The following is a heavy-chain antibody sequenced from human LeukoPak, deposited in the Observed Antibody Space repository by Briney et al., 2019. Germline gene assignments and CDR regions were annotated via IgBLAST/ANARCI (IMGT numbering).Heavy chain of an antibody. J-gene: IGHJ4*02. CDR3: ATDRRTRSYSSGWSDFDY. D-gene: IGHD6-19*01. Sequence: ASVKASCKVSGYTLTELSMHWVRQAPGKGLEWMGGFDPEDGETIYAQKFQGRVTMTEDTSTDTAYMELSSLRSEDTAVYYCATDRRTRSYSSGWSDFDYWGQGTLVTVSS. CDR1: GYTLTELS. CDR2: FDPEDGET. V-gene: IGHV1-24*01.